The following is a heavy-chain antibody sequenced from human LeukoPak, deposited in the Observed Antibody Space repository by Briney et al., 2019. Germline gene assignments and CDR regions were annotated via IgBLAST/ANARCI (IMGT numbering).Heavy chain of an antibody. Sequence: PGGSLRLSCAASGFTFDDYAMHWVRQAPGKGLEWASGISWNSGSIGYADSVKGRFTISRDNAKNSLYLQMNSLRAEDTALYYCAKAPTRCSSSSFWGQGTLVTVSS. J-gene: IGHJ4*02. CDR3: AKAPTRCSSSSF. D-gene: IGHD6-13*01. CDR2: ISWNSGSI. V-gene: IGHV3-9*01. CDR1: GFTFDDYA.